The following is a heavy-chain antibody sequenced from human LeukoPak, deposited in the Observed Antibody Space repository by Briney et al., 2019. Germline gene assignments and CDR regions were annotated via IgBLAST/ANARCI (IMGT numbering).Heavy chain of an antibody. CDR2: IYYSGST. Sequence: NPSETLSLTCTVSGGSISSSSYYWGWIRQPPGKGLEWIGSIYYSGSTYYNPSLKSRVTISVDTSKNQFSLKLSSVTAADTAVYYCARHVRITMVRGVNYYFDYWGQGTLVTVSS. J-gene: IGHJ4*02. CDR1: GGSISSSSYY. V-gene: IGHV4-39*01. CDR3: ARHVRITMVRGVNYYFDY. D-gene: IGHD3-10*01.